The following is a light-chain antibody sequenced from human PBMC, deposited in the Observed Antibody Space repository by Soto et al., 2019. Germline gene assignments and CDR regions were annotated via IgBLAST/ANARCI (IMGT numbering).Light chain of an antibody. J-gene: IGLJ2*01. Sequence: NFMLTQPHSVSESPGKTVTISCTRSSGSIASNYVQWYQQRPGSAPTTVIYEDNQRPSGVPDRFSGSIDSSSNSASLTISGLKTGDEADYYCQSYDSSNDVVFGGGTKVTVL. CDR2: EDN. V-gene: IGLV6-57*04. CDR3: QSYDSSNDVV. CDR1: SGSIASNY.